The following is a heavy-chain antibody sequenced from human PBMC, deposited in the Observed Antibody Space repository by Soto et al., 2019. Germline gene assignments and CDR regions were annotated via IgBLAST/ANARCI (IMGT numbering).Heavy chain of an antibody. CDR1: GFTFSNYG. Sequence: LRLSCAASGFTFSNYGMHWVRQAPGKGLEWVAVLSYDGSNKYYAGSVKGRFTISRDNSKNTLYLQINSLRAEDTAVYYCAKDWSIAAADYYFDSWGQGTLVTVSS. J-gene: IGHJ4*02. D-gene: IGHD6-13*01. CDR3: AKDWSIAAADYYFDS. CDR2: LSYDGSNK. V-gene: IGHV3-30*18.